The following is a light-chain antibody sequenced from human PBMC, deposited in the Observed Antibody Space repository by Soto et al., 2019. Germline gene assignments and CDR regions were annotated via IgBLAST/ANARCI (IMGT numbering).Light chain of an antibody. CDR2: DAS. CDR3: QQRSNWPPEIT. V-gene: IGKV3-11*01. J-gene: IGKJ5*01. Sequence: EIVLTQSPATLSLSPGERATLSCSASQSVSSYLAWYQQKPGQAPRLLIYDASNRATGIPARFSGSGSGTDLTLSIGSVGLEDFAVYYCQQRSNWPPEITFGRGTRLEMK. CDR1: QSVSSY.